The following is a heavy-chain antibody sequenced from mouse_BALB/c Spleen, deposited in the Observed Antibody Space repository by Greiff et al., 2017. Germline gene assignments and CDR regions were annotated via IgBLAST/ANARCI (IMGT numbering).Heavy chain of an antibody. CDR3: AREGNYAMDY. J-gene: IGHJ4*01. V-gene: IGHV5-17*02. Sequence: DVHLVESGGGLVQPGGSRKLSCAASGFTFSSFGMHWVRQAPEKGLEWVAYISSGSSTIYYADTVKGRFTISRDNPKNTLFLQMTSLRSEDTAMYCCAREGNYAMDYWGQGTSVTVSS. CDR2: ISSGSSTI. CDR1: GFTFSSFG.